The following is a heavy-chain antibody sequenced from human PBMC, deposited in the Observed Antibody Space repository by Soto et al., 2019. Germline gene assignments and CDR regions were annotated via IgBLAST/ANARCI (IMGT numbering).Heavy chain of an antibody. CDR1: GGSISSYY. Sequence: QVQLQESGPGLVKPSETLSLTCTVSGGSISSYYWSWIRQPPGKGLEWIGYIYYSGSTNYNPSLKSRVTISVDTSKNQFSLKLSSVTAADTAVYYCARAPYEQHNLNWFDPWGQGTLVTVSS. CDR2: IYYSGST. CDR3: ARAPYEQHNLNWFDP. V-gene: IGHV4-59*01. D-gene: IGHD1-20*01. J-gene: IGHJ5*02.